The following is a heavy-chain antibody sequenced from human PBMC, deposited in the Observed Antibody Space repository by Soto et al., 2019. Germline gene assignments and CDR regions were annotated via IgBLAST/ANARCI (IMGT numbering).Heavy chain of an antibody. Sequence: QVQLVESGGGLVKPGGSLRLSCAASGFTFSDYYMSWIRQAPGKGLEWVSYINSSSSYTNYADSVKGRFTISRDNAKNSLYLQMNSLRAEDTAVYYCARTIVAAVGRRYFDLWGRGTLVTVSS. J-gene: IGHJ2*01. CDR1: GFTFSDYY. CDR3: ARTIVAAVGRRYFDL. CDR2: INSSSSYT. D-gene: IGHD6-13*01. V-gene: IGHV3-11*05.